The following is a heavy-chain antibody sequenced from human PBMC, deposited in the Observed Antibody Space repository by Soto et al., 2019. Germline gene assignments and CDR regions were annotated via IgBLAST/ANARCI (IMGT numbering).Heavy chain of an antibody. CDR1: GFTFSSYA. J-gene: IGHJ3*02. V-gene: IGHV3-30-3*01. Sequence: QVQLVESGGGVVQPGRSLRLSCAASGFTFSSYAMPWVRQAPGKGLEWVAVISYDGSNKYYADSVKGRFTISRDNSKNTLYLQMNSLRAEDTAVYYCERDKFYYDSSGYSALDIWGQGTMVTVSS. D-gene: IGHD3-22*01. CDR2: ISYDGSNK. CDR3: ERDKFYYDSSGYSALDI.